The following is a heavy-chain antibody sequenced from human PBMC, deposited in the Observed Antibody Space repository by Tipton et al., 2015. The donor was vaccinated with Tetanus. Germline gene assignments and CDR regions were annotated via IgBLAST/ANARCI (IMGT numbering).Heavy chain of an antibody. CDR3: ARANYDFSMKGPFDS. J-gene: IGHJ4*02. V-gene: IGHV4-61*08. CDR2: VSSSGST. Sequence: TLSLTCSVSGGSLRSDDYQWNWIRQPPGKGLEWLAYVSSSGSTNSDYFLKSRITISRDTSTNQYLLKLSSVTPADTAVYFCARANYDFSMKGPFDSWGQGLMVVVSA. D-gene: IGHD3-3*01. CDR1: GGSLRSDDYQ.